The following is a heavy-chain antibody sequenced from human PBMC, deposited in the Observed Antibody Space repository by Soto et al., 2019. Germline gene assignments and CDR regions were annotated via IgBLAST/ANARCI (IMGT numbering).Heavy chain of an antibody. D-gene: IGHD1-26*01. V-gene: IGHV1-18*01. CDR3: ARDQVGATGDY. Sequence: ASVKVSCKASGYTFTSYGISWVRQAPGQGLEWMGWISAYNGNRNYAQKVQGRVTMTTDTSTNTAYMEARSLRSDDTAVYYCARDQVGATGDYWGQGTLVTVSS. CDR2: ISAYNGNR. CDR1: GYTFTSYG. J-gene: IGHJ4*02.